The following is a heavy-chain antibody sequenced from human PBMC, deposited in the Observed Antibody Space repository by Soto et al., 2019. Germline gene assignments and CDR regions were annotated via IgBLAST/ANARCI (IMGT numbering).Heavy chain of an antibody. J-gene: IGHJ5*02. CDR1: GFTFSSHG. V-gene: IGHV3-33*01. CDR2: IWYDGSNK. D-gene: IGHD2-2*01. CDR3: ARDLRGGEYRMLSNWFDP. Sequence: GVSLRLSCAASGFTFSSHGMHWVRQAPGKGLEWVAVIWYDGSNKYYADSVKGGFTISRDNSKNRLYLQMNSLRAEDTAVYYCARDLRGGEYRMLSNWFDPWGKGTLVTV.